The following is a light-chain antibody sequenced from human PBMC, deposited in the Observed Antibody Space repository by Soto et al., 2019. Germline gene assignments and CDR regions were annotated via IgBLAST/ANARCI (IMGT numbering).Light chain of an antibody. Sequence: DIQMTQSPSSLSASVGDRVTIACRASQSISSYLNWYQQKPGKTPKLLIYGTSSLQSGVPSRFSGSGSGTDFTLTISSLQPEDFATYYCQQSYSTVITFGQGTQLDIK. J-gene: IGKJ5*01. CDR2: GTS. CDR1: QSISSY. V-gene: IGKV1-39*01. CDR3: QQSYSTVIT.